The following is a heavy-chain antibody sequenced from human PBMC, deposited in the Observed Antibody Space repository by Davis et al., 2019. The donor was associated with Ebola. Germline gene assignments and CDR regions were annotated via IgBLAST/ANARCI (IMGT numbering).Heavy chain of an antibody. D-gene: IGHD3-22*01. CDR3: ARGAYYDNPQYCYMDV. V-gene: IGHV1-8*03. J-gene: IGHJ6*03. CDR1: GYTFTSYG. Sequence: ASVKVSCKASGYTFTSYGISWVRQAPGQGLEWMGWMNPNSGNTGYAQKFQGRVTITRNTSISTAYMELSSLRSEDTAVYYCARGAYYDNPQYCYMDVWGKGTTVTVSS. CDR2: MNPNSGNT.